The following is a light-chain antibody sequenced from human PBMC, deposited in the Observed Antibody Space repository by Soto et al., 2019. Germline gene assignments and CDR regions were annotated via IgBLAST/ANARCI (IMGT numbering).Light chain of an antibody. CDR2: EVT. V-gene: IGLV2-14*01. CDR1: SSDVGNGYDS. CDR3: SSYVGARTYV. Sequence: QSVLTQPASVSGSPGQSITISCSGSSSDVGNGYDSVSWYQQHPGKAPKLIIYEVTNRPSGVSSRFSGSMSSNTASLTISGLQAEDEADYYCSSYVGARTYVFGTGTNVTVL. J-gene: IGLJ1*01.